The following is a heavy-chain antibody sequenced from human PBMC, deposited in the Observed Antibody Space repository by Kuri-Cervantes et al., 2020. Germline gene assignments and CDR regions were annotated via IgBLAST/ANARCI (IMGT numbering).Heavy chain of an antibody. CDR2: ISAYNGNT. CDR1: GYTFTCYG. D-gene: IGHD6-13*01. Sequence: ASVKVSCKASGYTFTCYGISWVRQAPGQGLEWMGWISAYNGNTNYAQKLQGRVTMTTDTSTSTAYMELSRLRSDDTAVYYCARGPLYSSSWSVDYWGQGTLVTVSS. V-gene: IGHV1-18*01. CDR3: ARGPLYSSSWSVDY. J-gene: IGHJ4*02.